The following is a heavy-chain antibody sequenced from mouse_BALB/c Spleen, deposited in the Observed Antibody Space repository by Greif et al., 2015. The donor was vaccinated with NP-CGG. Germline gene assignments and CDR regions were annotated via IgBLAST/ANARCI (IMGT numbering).Heavy chain of an antibody. CDR2: IRNKANGYTT. V-gene: IGHV7-3*02. J-gene: IGHJ1*01. CDR1: GFTFTDYY. Sequence: EVQLVESGGGLVQPGGSLRLSCATSGFTFTDYYMSWVRQPPGKALEWLGFIRNKANGYTTEYSASVKGRFTISRDNSQSILYLQMNTLRAEDSATYYCARGSRYFDVWGAGTTVTVSS. CDR3: ARGSRYFDV.